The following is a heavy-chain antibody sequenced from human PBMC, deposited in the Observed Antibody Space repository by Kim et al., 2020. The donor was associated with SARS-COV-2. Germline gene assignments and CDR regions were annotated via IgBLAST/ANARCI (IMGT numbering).Heavy chain of an antibody. CDR3: TTDPSLLLWFGELADY. Sequence: PVKSRFTISRDDSKNTLYLQMNSLKTEETAVYYCTTDPSLLLWFGELADYWGQGTLVTVSS. V-gene: IGHV3-15*01. D-gene: IGHD3-10*01. J-gene: IGHJ4*02.